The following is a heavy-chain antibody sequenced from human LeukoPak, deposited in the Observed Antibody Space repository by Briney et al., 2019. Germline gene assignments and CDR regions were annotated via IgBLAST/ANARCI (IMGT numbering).Heavy chain of an antibody. J-gene: IGHJ6*03. V-gene: IGHV1-8*01. CDR2: MYPKSGNT. Sequence: ASVRVSCKASVYTFTIYDINWVRQATGQGLGWMGWMYPKSGNTGYAQKFQGRVTMTRNTSISTAYMELSSLRSEDTAVYYCAITGYSSSWYYYYYMDVWGKGTTVTVSS. CDR1: VYTFTIYD. CDR3: AITGYSSSWYYYYYMDV. D-gene: IGHD6-13*01.